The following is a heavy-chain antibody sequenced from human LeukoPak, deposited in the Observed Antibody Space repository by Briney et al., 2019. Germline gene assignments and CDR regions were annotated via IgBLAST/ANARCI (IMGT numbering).Heavy chain of an antibody. D-gene: IGHD3-22*01. J-gene: IGHJ3*02. V-gene: IGHV1-18*01. CDR2: ISAYNGNT. Sequence: ASVKVSCKASGYTFTSYGISWVRQAPGQGLEWMGWISAYNGNTNYAQKLQGRVTMTTDTSTSTAYMELRSLRSDDTAVHYCARDHDSSGYAIVAFDIWGRGTMVTVSS. CDR3: ARDHDSSGYAIVAFDI. CDR1: GYTFTSYG.